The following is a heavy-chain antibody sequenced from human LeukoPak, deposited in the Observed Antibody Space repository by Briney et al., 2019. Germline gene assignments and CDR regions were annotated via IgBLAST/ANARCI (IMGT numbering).Heavy chain of an antibody. V-gene: IGHV4-30-2*01. CDR2: IYHSGST. Sequence: MASETLSLTCAVSGGSISSGGYSWSWIRRPPGKGLEWIGYIYHSGSTYYNPSLKSRVTISVDRSKNQFSLKLSSVTAADTAVYYCARGGTYYYDSSGPYFDYWGQGTLVTVSS. CDR3: ARGGTYYYDSSGPYFDY. D-gene: IGHD3-22*01. CDR1: GGSISSGGYS. J-gene: IGHJ4*02.